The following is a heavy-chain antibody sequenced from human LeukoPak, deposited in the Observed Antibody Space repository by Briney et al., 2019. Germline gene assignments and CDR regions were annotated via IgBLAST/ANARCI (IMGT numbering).Heavy chain of an antibody. J-gene: IGHJ6*02. V-gene: IGHV3-21*01. CDR3: AREVVVVPDYYYYGLDV. CDR1: GFTFSSYS. CDR2: ISSSSSYI. D-gene: IGHD2-2*01. Sequence: GGSLRLSCAASGFTFSSYSMNWVRQAPGKGLEWVSSISSSSSYIYYADSVKGRFTISRDNAKNSLYLQMNSLRAEDTAVYYCAREVVVVPDYYYYGLDVWGQGTTVTVSS.